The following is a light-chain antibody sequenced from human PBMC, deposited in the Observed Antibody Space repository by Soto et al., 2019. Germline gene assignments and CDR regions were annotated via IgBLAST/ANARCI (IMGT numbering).Light chain of an antibody. CDR1: QSISYN. V-gene: IGKV3-11*01. CDR2: DAS. Sequence: EIVLTQYPATLSLSPGERATLSCRASQSISYNLAWYKQKSGQAPRLLIYDASNRATGVPARFSGSGSGTDFTLTISSREPDDFAVYYCQQRGDWPLYTFGQGSRLEIK. CDR3: QQRGDWPLYT. J-gene: IGKJ2*01.